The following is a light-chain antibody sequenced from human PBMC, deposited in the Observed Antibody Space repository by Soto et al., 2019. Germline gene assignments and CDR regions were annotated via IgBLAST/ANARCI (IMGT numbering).Light chain of an antibody. Sequence: DIQMTQSPSTLSASVGDRVSITCRASQSLNSWLAWYQQKPGKAPKLLIYKTSTLESGVPSRFSGSGSGTDFTLTISSLQPEDFATYYCQQSYSTLTFGGGTKVDIK. J-gene: IGKJ4*01. CDR3: QQSYSTLT. V-gene: IGKV1-5*03. CDR1: QSLNSW. CDR2: KTS.